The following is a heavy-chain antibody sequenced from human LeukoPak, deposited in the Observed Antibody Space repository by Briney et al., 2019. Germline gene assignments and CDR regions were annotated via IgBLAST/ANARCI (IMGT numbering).Heavy chain of an antibody. V-gene: IGHV4-59*01. Sequence: SETLSLTCTVSGGSISSYYWSRIRQPPGKGLEWIGYIYYSGSTNYNPSLKSRVTISVDTSKNQFSLKLSSVTSADTAVYYCARDRNPSFDIWGQGTMVTVSS. CDR2: IYYSGST. J-gene: IGHJ3*02. CDR3: ARDRNPSFDI. CDR1: GGSISSYY.